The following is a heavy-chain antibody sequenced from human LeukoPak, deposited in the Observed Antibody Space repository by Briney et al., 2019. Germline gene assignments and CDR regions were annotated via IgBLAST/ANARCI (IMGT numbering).Heavy chain of an antibody. Sequence: GGSQSLSCAASGFTFSSYAMSWVRQAPGKGLEWVSAISGSGGSTYYADSVKGRFTISRDNSKNTLYLQMNSLRAEDTAVYYCAKDHYDFWSGPPLRLAFDTWGQGTMVTVSS. J-gene: IGHJ3*02. CDR3: AKDHYDFWSGPPLRLAFDT. CDR2: ISGSGGST. CDR1: GFTFSSYA. V-gene: IGHV3-23*01. D-gene: IGHD3-3*01.